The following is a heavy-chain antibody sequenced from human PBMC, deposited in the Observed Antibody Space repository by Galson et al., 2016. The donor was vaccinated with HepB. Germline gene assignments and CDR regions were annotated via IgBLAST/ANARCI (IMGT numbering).Heavy chain of an antibody. CDR1: GYTFTSYE. CDR2: VSANNGNA. D-gene: IGHD3-10*01. CDR3: ARGRHGSGRDFFDI. J-gene: IGHJ3*02. Sequence: SVKVSCKASGYTFTSYEINWVRQAPGQGLEWMGWVSANNGNANYAEKLRGRVTLTTDTSTTTAYLELRRLSSDDTAVYYCARGRHGSGRDFFDIWGQGTLVTVSS. V-gene: IGHV1-18*04.